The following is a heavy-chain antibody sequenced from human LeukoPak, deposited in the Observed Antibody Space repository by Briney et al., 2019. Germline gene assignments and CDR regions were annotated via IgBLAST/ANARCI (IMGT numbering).Heavy chain of an antibody. CDR1: GFTFSSYS. CDR3: AREHCSGGTCHWYFDL. Sequence: GGSLRLSCAASGFTFSSYSMSWVRQAPGEGLEWVSSITDSTDYIYYADSLKGRFTISRDNAKNSLYLQMNSLRAEDTAVYYCAREHCSGGTCHWYFDLWGRGTLVTVSS. D-gene: IGHD2-15*01. V-gene: IGHV3-21*01. J-gene: IGHJ2*01. CDR2: ITDSTDYI.